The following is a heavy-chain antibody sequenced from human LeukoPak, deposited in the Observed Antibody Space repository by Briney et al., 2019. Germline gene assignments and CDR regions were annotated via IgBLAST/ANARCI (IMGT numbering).Heavy chain of an antibody. D-gene: IGHD6-13*01. J-gene: IGHJ4*02. CDR1: GFTFSTYW. V-gene: IGHV3-7*01. CDR2: IKEDGSVK. Sequence: PGGSLRLSCAASGFTFSTYWMSWVRQAPGKGLEWVANIKEDGSVKYYVDSVEGRFTISRDNAKNSLYLQMNSLRVDDTAVYYCARGTIAAAGIDYWGQGTLVAVSS. CDR3: ARGTIAAAGIDY.